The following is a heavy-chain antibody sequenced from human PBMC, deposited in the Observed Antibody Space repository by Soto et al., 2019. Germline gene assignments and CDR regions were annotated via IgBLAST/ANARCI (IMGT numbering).Heavy chain of an antibody. V-gene: IGHV4-30-4*01. CDR2: IYYSGST. J-gene: IGHJ3*02. CDR3: AREGVIVVVSAFDI. Sequence: SETLSLTCTVSGGSISSGDYYWSWIRQPPGKGLEWIGYIYYSGSTYYNPSLKSRVTISVDTSKNQFPLKLSSVTAADTAVYYCAREGVIVVVSAFDIWGQGTMVTVS. CDR1: GGSISSGDYY. D-gene: IGHD3-22*01.